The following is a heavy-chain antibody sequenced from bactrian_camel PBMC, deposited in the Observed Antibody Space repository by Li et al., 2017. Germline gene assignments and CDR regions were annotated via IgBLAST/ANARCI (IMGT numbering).Heavy chain of an antibody. CDR2: ITSLPSLFRAA. CDR3: AAHQSPGPCLVPTPRPELFSY. J-gene: IGHJ6*01. CDR1: GITFSRHD. D-gene: IGHD2*01. V-gene: IGHV3S6*01. Sequence: HVQLVESGGGLVQPGESLRLSCVASGITFSRHDMSWVRQAPGKEVEWVAGITSLPSLFRAASYADSVKGRFTISLDNAKKTLFLQMNSLTADDTAMYYCAAHQSPGPCLVPTPRPELFSYRGQGTQVTVS.